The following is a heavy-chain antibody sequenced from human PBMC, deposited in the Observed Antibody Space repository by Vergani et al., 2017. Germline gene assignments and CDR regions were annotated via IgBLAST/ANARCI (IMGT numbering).Heavy chain of an antibody. CDR3: ASDTVTGSRYFDY. D-gene: IGHD6-19*01. J-gene: IGHJ4*02. CDR1: GFTFSNYG. Sequence: QVQLVESGGGVVQPGGSLRLSCGASGFTFSNYGMHWVRQAPGKGLVWVTFIRYDGSNTYYADSVKGRFNISRDNSKNTLFLQMNSLRPEDTAVYYCASDTVTGSRYFDYWGQGTLVTVSS. CDR2: IRYDGSNT. V-gene: IGHV3-30*02.